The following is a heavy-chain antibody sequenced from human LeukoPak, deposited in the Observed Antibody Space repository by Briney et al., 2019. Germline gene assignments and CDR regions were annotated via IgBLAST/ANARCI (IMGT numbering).Heavy chain of an antibody. V-gene: IGHV3-30-3*01. D-gene: IGHD3-9*01. Sequence: GGSLRLSFAASGFTFSSYAMHWVRQAPGKGLEWVAVISYDGSNKYYADSVKGRFTISRDNSKNTLYLQMNSLRAEDTAVYYCARDFKKTGTGYYYYGMDVWGQGTTVTVSS. CDR1: GFTFSSYA. CDR2: ISYDGSNK. J-gene: IGHJ6*02. CDR3: ARDFKKTGTGYYYYGMDV.